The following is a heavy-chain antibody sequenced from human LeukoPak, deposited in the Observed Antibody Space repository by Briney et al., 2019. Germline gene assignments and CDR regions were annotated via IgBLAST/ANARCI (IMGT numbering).Heavy chain of an antibody. J-gene: IGHJ6*03. CDR1: GGSISSYY. Sequence: SETLSLTCTVSGGSISSYYWSWIRQPAGKGLKWIGRIYTSGSTNYNPSLKSRVTISVDKSKDQFSLKLSSVTAADAAVYYCARAVVPAAIRSIDYYYYYMDVWGKGTTVTVSS. D-gene: IGHD2-2*01. CDR2: IYTSGST. V-gene: IGHV4-4*07. CDR3: ARAVVPAAIRSIDYYYYYMDV.